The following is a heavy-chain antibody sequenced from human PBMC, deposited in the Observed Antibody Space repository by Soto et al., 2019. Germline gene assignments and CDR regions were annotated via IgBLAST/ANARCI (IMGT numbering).Heavy chain of an antibody. J-gene: IGHJ4*02. CDR2: IYYSGSA. CDR1: GGSISSYY. CDR3: ARGVRAAAGVFDY. Sequence: SETLSLTCTVSGGSISSYYWSWIRQPPGKGLEWIGYIYYSGSANYNPSLKSRVTISVDTSKNQFSLKLSSVTAADTAVYYCARGVRAAAGVFDYWGQGTLVTVYS. D-gene: IGHD6-13*01. V-gene: IGHV4-59*01.